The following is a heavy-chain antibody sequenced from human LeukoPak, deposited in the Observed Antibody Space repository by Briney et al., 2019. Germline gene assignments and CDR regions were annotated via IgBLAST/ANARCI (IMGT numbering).Heavy chain of an antibody. Sequence: SETLSLTCSVSGDSITGYYWGWIRQPPGKGLEWIGEINHSGSTNYNPSLKSRVTISVDTSKNQFSLKLSSVTAADTAVYYCARGGGATTGFDYWGQGTLVTVSS. D-gene: IGHD1-26*01. J-gene: IGHJ4*02. CDR3: ARGGGATTGFDY. CDR1: GDSITGYY. V-gene: IGHV4-34*01. CDR2: INHSGST.